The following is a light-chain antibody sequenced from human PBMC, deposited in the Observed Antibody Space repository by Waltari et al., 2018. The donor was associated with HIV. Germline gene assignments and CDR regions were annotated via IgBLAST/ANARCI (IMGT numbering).Light chain of an antibody. J-gene: IGLJ3*02. CDR3: QSSDNDDWV. V-gene: IGLV6-57*01. Sequence: FMLTQSHSVSESPGKTITISCTRSGGSIATNYVQWYQQRPGSSPTTVIFENDQRPSGVQCRFSGALDRSSNSASLTISGLTTGDEAEYYCQSSDNDDWVFGGGTQVTVL. CDR1: GGSIATNY. CDR2: END.